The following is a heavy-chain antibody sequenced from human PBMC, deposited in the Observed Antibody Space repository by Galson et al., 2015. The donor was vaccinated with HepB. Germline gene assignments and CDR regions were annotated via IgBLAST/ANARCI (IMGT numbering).Heavy chain of an antibody. CDR2: IYYSGST. D-gene: IGHD6-13*01. Sequence: SETLSLTCTVSGGSISSYYWSWIRQPPGKGLEWIGYIYYSGSTNYNPSLKSRVTISVDTSKNRFSLKLSSVTAADTAVYYCARGPGKGDSRLGYYYGMDVWGKVTTVPASS. CDR1: GGSISSYY. CDR3: ARGPGKGDSRLGYYYGMDV. J-gene: IGHJ6*04. V-gene: IGHV4-59*08.